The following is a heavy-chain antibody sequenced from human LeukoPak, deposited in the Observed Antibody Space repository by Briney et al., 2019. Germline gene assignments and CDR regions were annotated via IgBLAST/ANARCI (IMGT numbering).Heavy chain of an antibody. J-gene: IGHJ4*02. CDR2: TYDSGST. CDR3: ARRSYGTDYFDY. D-gene: IGHD5-18*01. CDR1: GGSISGFY. V-gene: IGHV4-59*01. Sequence: SETLSLTCIVSGGSISGFYWSWIRQPPGKGLEWIGSTYDSGSTDYNPSLKSRVIISVDTSTNQFSLKLSSVTAADTAVYYCARRSYGTDYFDYWGQGTLVTVSS.